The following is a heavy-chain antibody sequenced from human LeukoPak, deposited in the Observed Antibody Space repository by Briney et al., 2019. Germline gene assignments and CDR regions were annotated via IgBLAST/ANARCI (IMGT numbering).Heavy chain of an antibody. Sequence: ASVKVSCKPSGYTFTTYGTSRVRQAPGQGLEWMGWIIGYNGNTNYAQKFQGRVTMTTDTSTSTAYMELRSLRSDDTAIYYCARDASLIIVSAAEFDYWGQGTLVTVSS. J-gene: IGHJ4*02. CDR1: GYTFTTYG. V-gene: IGHV1-18*04. D-gene: IGHD2-2*01. CDR3: ARDASLIIVSAAEFDY. CDR2: IIGYNGNT.